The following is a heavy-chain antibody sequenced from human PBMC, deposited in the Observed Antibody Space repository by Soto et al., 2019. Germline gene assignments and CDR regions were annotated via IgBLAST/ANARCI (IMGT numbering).Heavy chain of an antibody. CDR3: ATSVNSAMAFDF. D-gene: IGHD5-18*01. Sequence: QVQLVQSGAEVKKPGASVKVSCKASGYTFTHYYMHWVRQAPGQGLEWMGIINPNGGGTTYAQTFRAGFTMTRDTSTSTVYMGLSSLRSEDSAVYYCATSVNSAMAFDFWGQGTLVTVSS. V-gene: IGHV1-46*01. CDR2: INPNGGGT. CDR1: GYTFTHYY. J-gene: IGHJ4*02.